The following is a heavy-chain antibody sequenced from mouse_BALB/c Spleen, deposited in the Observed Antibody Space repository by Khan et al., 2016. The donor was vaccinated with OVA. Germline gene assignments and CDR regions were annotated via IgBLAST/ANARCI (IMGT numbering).Heavy chain of an antibody. CDR3: GRQAGYYGGYAMEY. CDR2: ISSGGSYT. V-gene: IGHV5-6*01. CDR1: GFTFSSYG. D-gene: IGHD1-1*01. J-gene: IGHJ4*01. Sequence: EVQGVESGGDLVKPGGSLKLSCAASGFTFSSYGMSWVRQTPDKRLEWVAAISSGGSYTYYPDSLKGRFTISRYNAKNTLYLQLSSLKSEDTAMYYCGRQAGYYGGYAMEYWGQGTSGTVSS.